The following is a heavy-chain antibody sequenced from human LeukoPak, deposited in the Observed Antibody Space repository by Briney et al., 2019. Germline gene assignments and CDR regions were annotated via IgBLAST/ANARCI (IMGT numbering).Heavy chain of an antibody. J-gene: IGHJ4*02. CDR3: ARATGYSSGWSIWD. V-gene: IGHV3-53*04. CDR1: GFTVSSNY. D-gene: IGHD6-19*01. CDR2: IYSGGST. Sequence: QAGGSLRLSCAASGFTVSSNYMSGVRQAPGKGLEWVSVIYSGGSTYYADSVKGRFTISRHNSKNTLYLQMNSLRAEDTAVYYCARATGYSSGWSIWDWGQGTLVTVSS.